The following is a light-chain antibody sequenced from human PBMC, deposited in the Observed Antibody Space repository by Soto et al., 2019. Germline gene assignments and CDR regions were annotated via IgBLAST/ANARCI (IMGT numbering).Light chain of an antibody. CDR1: QSINTW. J-gene: IGKJ1*01. CDR3: QQYESYSRT. V-gene: IGKV1-5*01. Sequence: DIQMTQSPSTLSASVGDRVTITCRASQSINTWLAWYQQTPGKAPKLLIYDASTLKSGVPSRFSGSGSGTEFTLSISSLHPDDFATYYRQQYESYSRTFGQEPKVEIK. CDR2: DAS.